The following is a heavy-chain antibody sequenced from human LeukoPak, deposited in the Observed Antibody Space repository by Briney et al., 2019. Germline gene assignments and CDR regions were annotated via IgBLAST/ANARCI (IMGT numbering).Heavy chain of an antibody. CDR3: ASLAAAVPDSFDM. CDR2: ISSSSSYI. J-gene: IGHJ3*02. V-gene: IGHV3-21*01. CDR1: GFTFSSYS. D-gene: IGHD6-13*01. Sequence: GGSLRLSCAASGFTFSSYSMNWVRQAPGKGLEWVSSISSSSSYIYYADSVKGRFTISRDNSQNILYLQMNSLRSEDTALYYCASLAAAVPDSFDMWGQGTMVTVSA.